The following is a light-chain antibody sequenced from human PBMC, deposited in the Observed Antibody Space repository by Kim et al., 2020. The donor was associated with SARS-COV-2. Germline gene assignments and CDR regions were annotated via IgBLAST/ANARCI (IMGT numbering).Light chain of an antibody. J-gene: IGKJ5*01. CDR2: DAS. CDR3: HQFNSYPSFT. V-gene: IGKV1-13*02. CDR1: QGISSA. Sequence: AIQLTQSPSSLSASVGDRVTITCRASQGISSALAWYQQKPGKAHKLLLYDASILESGFPDRFSCSGSGSDSTFTISILQPEDFAIYFCHQFNSYPSFTFGQVTRLDIK.